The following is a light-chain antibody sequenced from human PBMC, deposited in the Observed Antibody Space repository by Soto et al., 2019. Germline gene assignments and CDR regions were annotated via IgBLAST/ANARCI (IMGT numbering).Light chain of an antibody. Sequence: DFHMTQSPSTLSASVGDRVTITCRTSQSVYSWLAWYQQKPGKAPKLLIFDDSILQSGVPSRFNGSASGTEFTLTISSLQPDDFATYCCQHYGGLYTFGQGTKLEIK. J-gene: IGKJ2*01. CDR2: DDS. CDR1: QSVYSW. V-gene: IGKV1-5*01. CDR3: QHYGGLYT.